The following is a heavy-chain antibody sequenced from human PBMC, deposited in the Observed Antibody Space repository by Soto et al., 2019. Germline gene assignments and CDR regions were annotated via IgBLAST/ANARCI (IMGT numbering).Heavy chain of an antibody. CDR3: ARGHGIAAAGRSGVDWFDP. CDR2: INHSGST. Sequence: SETLSLTCAVYGGSFSGYYWSWIRQPPGKGLEWIGEINHSGSTNYNPSLKSRVTISVVTSKNQFSLKLSSVTAADTAVYYCARGHGIAAAGRSGVDWFDPWGQGTLVTVSS. D-gene: IGHD6-13*01. V-gene: IGHV4-34*01. CDR1: GGSFSGYY. J-gene: IGHJ5*02.